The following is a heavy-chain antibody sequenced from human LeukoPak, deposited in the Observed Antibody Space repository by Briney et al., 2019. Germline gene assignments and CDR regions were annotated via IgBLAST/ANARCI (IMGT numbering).Heavy chain of an antibody. J-gene: IGHJ4*02. Sequence: RASVNVSCKASGGTFSSYAIRWVRQAPGQGLEWMGGIIPILGIANYAQKFQGRVTITADKSTSTAYMELSSLRSEDTAVYYCARDGLPGHLYYYDSSGYYDYWGQGTLVTVSS. CDR1: GGTFSSYA. CDR3: ARDGLPGHLYYYDSSGYYDY. V-gene: IGHV1-69*10. D-gene: IGHD3-22*01. CDR2: IIPILGIA.